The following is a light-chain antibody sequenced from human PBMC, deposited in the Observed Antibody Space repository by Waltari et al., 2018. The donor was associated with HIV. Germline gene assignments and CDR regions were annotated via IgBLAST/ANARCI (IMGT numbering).Light chain of an antibody. CDR2: HNN. V-gene: IGLV1-44*01. CDR1: STNIRSTT. Sequence: QTVLTQPPSASGNHGQTGTTSCSGSSTNIRSTTVNWYHQLPGTAPKLLIYHNNERPSGVPYRFSGSKSGTSASLPISGLQSEDEADYYCAAWLASLNGKVFGGGTKLTVL. J-gene: IGLJ2*01. CDR3: AAWLASLNGKV.